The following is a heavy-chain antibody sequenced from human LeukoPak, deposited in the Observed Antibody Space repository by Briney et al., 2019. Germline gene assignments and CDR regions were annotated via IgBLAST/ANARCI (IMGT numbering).Heavy chain of an antibody. CDR1: GGSISSYY. V-gene: IGHV4-59*01. CDR2: IYYSGST. J-gene: IGHJ3*02. CDR3: ARDPQRRPYRGAFDI. D-gene: IGHD5-24*01. Sequence: SETLSPTCTVSGGSISSYYWSWIRQPPGKGLEWIGYIYYSGSTNYNPSLKSRVTISVDTSKNQFSLKLRSVTAADTAVYYCARDPQRRPYRGAFDIWGQGTMVTVSS.